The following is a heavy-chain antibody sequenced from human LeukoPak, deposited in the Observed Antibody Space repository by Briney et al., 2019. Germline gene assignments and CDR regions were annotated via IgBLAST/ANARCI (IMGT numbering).Heavy chain of an antibody. CDR1: GFTFSSYS. J-gene: IGHJ5*02. V-gene: IGHV3-48*04. Sequence: GGSLRLSCAASGFTFSSYSMNWVRQAPGKGLEWVSYISSSSSTIYYADSVKGRFTISRDNAKNSLYLQMNSLRAEDTALYYCAKDIGSGSVPGGLGELSPNWFDPWGQGTLVTVSS. CDR2: ISSSSSTI. CDR3: AKDIGSGSVPGGLGELSPNWFDP. D-gene: IGHD3-16*01.